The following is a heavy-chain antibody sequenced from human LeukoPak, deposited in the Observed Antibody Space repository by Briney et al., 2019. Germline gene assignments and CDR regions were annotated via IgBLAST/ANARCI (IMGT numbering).Heavy chain of an antibody. Sequence: SETLSLTCTVSGYSISSGYYWGWIRPPPGKGLEWIGSIYHSGSTYYNPSLKSRVTISVDTSKNQFSLKLSSVTAADTAVYYCARVAATSGSLRFLEWLSSYYFDYWGQGTLVTVSS. D-gene: IGHD3-3*01. J-gene: IGHJ4*02. V-gene: IGHV4-38-2*02. CDR3: ARVAATSGSLRFLEWLSSYYFDY. CDR2: IYHSGST. CDR1: GYSISSGYY.